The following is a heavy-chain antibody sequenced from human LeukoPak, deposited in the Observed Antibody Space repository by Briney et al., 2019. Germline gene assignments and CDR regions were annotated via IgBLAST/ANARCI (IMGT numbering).Heavy chain of an antibody. D-gene: IGHD2-2*02. V-gene: IGHV1-18*01. Sequence: ASVKVSCKDSGYTFTSYGISWVRQAPGQGLEWMGWISAYNGNTNYAQKLQGRVTMTTDTSTSTAYMELRSLRSDDSAVYYCARVPLRYCSSTSCYKGYFDYWGQGTLVTASS. CDR3: ARVPLRYCSSTSCYKGYFDY. CDR2: ISAYNGNT. CDR1: GYTFTSYG. J-gene: IGHJ4*02.